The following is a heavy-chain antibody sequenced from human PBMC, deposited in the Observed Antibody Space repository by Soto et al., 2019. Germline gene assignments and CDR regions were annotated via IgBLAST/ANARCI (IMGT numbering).Heavy chain of an antibody. V-gene: IGHV1-69*12. D-gene: IGHD3-9*01. CDR1: GGTFSSYA. Sequence: QVQLVQSGAEVKKPGSSVKVSCKASGGTFSSYAISWVRQAPGQGLEWMGGIIPIFGTANYGQKFQGRVTITADESKSTAYMELSSLRSEDTAVYYCAMRYFDWLSSYYYYYYGMDVWGQGTTVTVSS. CDR3: AMRYFDWLSSYYYYYYGMDV. J-gene: IGHJ6*02. CDR2: IIPIFGTA.